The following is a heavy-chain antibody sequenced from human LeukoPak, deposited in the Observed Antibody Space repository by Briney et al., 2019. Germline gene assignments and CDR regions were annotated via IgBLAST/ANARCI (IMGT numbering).Heavy chain of an antibody. V-gene: IGHV1-69*04. J-gene: IGHJ4*02. CDR3: ARDGEGATLDY. CDR2: IIPILGIV. Sequence: GASVKVSCKASGGTFSSYAISWVRQAPGQGLEWMGRIIPILGIVNYAQKFQGRVTITADKSTSTAYMELSSLRSEDTAVYYCARDGEGATLDYWGQGTLVTVSS. CDR1: GGTFSSYA. D-gene: IGHD1-26*01.